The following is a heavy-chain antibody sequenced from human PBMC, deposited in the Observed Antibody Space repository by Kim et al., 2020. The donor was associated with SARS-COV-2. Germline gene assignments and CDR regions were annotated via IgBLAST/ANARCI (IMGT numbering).Heavy chain of an antibody. CDR1: GFPFSSYS. V-gene: IGHV3-21*01. Sequence: GGSLRLSCAASGFPFSSYSMHWVRQAPGKGLEWVAGIRIGRIYTDYADSLKGRITISRDNSRDSLYLQMNSLRDDDTAVYYCAREARRRGREKESADAFDICGQGTLLVVSS. D-gene: IGHD1-26*01. CDR3: AREARRRGREKESADAFDI. J-gene: IGHJ3*02. CDR2: IRIGRIYT.